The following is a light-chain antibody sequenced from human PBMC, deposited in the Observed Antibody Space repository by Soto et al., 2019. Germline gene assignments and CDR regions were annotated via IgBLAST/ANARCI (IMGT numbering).Light chain of an antibody. CDR2: EVS. CDR3: SSYAGSNNYV. CDR1: SSDVGGYNY. Sequence: QSVRTHSPSASWSPGHSVTIACTGTSSDVGGYNYVSWYQQHPGKAPKLMIYEVSKRPSGVPDRFSGSKSANTASLTVSGLQAEDEADYYCSSYAGSNNYVFGTGTKVTVL. V-gene: IGLV2-8*01. J-gene: IGLJ1*01.